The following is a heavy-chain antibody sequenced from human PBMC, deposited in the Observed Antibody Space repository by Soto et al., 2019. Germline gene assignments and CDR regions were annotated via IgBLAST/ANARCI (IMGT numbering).Heavy chain of an antibody. D-gene: IGHD3-16*01. CDR2: IIPIFGTA. V-gene: IGHV1-69*01. CDR1: GGTFSSYA. Sequence: QVQLVQSGAEVKKPGSSVKVSCKASGGTFSSYAISWVRQAPGQGLEWMGGIIPIFGTANYAQKFQGRVTITADESTSTAYIELSSLRSEDTAVYYCARGGLLMITFGGAFDAFDIWGQGTMVTVSS. J-gene: IGHJ3*02. CDR3: ARGGLLMITFGGAFDAFDI.